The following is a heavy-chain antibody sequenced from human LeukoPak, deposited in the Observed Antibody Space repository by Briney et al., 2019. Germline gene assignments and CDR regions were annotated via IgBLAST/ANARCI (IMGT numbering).Heavy chain of an antibody. CDR2: IDPNSGGT. CDR1: GYTFTGYY. Sequence: ASVKVSCKASGYTFTGYYMHWVRQAPGQGLEWMGWIDPNSGGTNYAQKFQGRVTMTRDTSISTAYMELSRLRSDDTAVYYCARTGYSSGGPSGYAFDIWGQGTMVTVSS. CDR3: ARTGYSSGGPSGYAFDI. V-gene: IGHV1-2*02. D-gene: IGHD6-19*01. J-gene: IGHJ3*02.